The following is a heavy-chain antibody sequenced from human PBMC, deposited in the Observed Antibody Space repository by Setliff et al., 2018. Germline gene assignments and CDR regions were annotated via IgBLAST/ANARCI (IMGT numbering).Heavy chain of an antibody. CDR1: GASFSDYY. V-gene: IGHV4-59*08. CDR2: IFQSGIT. CDR3: ARHLWGRYMAESSDYFDY. Sequence: PSETLSLTCTVYGASFSDYYWGWIRQSPGKQLEWIGNIFQSGITYYNPSLEGRVTISVDTSNNQFSLKLSSVTAADTAVYYCARHLWGRYMAESSDYFDYWGQGSLVTVSS. J-gene: IGHJ4*02. D-gene: IGHD3-10*01.